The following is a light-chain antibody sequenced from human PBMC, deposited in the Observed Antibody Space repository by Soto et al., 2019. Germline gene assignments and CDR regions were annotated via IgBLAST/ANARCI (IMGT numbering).Light chain of an antibody. CDR2: GAS. Sequence: EIVMTQSPATLSVSPGDRATLSCRASQSVSSNLAWYQQKPGQAPRLLIYGASTRATGIPARFSGSGSGTEFTLTISSLQSEDFAVYFWQQYNNWPPFTFGQGTKLEIK. J-gene: IGKJ2*01. CDR3: QQYNNWPPFT. V-gene: IGKV3-15*01. CDR1: QSVSSN.